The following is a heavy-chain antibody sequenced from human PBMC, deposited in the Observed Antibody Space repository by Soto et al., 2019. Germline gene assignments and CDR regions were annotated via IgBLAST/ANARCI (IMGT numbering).Heavy chain of an antibody. Sequence: QVQLVQSGAEVKKPGSSVKVSCKASGGTFSSYAISWVRQAPGQGLEWMGGIIPIFGTANYAQKFQGRVTITADESTSTAYRELSSLRSEDTAVYYCTSNYYYDSSGYYYFDYWGQGTLVTVSS. J-gene: IGHJ4*02. CDR2: IIPIFGTA. V-gene: IGHV1-69*01. CDR1: GGTFSSYA. D-gene: IGHD3-22*01. CDR3: TSNYYYDSSGYYYFDY.